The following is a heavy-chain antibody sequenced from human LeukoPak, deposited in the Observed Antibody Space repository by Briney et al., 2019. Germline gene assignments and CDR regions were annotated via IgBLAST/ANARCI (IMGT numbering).Heavy chain of an antibody. D-gene: IGHD6-19*01. J-gene: IGHJ4*02. Sequence: PGGSLRLSCAASGFTFSSYEMNWVRQAPGKGLEWVSAISGSGGSTYYADSVKGRFTISRDNSKNTLYLQMNSLRAEDTAVYYCAKDRTSSGWSQNFDYWGQGTLVTVSS. CDR3: AKDRTSSGWSQNFDY. CDR1: GFTFSSYE. V-gene: IGHV3-23*01. CDR2: ISGSGGST.